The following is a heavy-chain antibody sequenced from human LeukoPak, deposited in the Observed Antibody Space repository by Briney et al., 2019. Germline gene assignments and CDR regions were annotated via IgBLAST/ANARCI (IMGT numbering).Heavy chain of an antibody. D-gene: IGHD1-7*01. CDR1: GFTFSSYA. Sequence: GGSLRLSCAASGFTFSSYAMSWVRQAPGKGLEWVSGISGSGGSTNYADSVKGRFTIARDNSKNTLYLQMNSLGAEDTAVYYCAKVAPYGNYLFHYWGQGTRVTVSS. CDR2: ISGSGGST. J-gene: IGHJ4*02. CDR3: AKVAPYGNYLFHY. V-gene: IGHV3-23*01.